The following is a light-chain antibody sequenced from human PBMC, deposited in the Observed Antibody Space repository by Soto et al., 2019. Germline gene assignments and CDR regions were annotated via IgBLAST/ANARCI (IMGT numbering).Light chain of an antibody. CDR3: SSYTSSSTLHVV. Sequence: QSVLIQPPSVSGSPGQSVTISCTGTSSDVGSYDYVSWYRQHPGTVPKPMIYIVTTRPSGVPDRFSGSKSANTASMTISGLQAEDEADYYCSSYTSSSTLHVVFGGGTKLTVL. CDR2: IVT. CDR1: SSDVGSYDY. V-gene: IGLV2-18*02. J-gene: IGLJ2*01.